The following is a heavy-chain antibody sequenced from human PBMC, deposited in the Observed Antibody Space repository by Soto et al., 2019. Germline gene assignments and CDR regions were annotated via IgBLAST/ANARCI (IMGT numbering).Heavy chain of an antibody. CDR1: GGSISSSSYY. V-gene: IGHV4-39*01. Sequence: SETLSLTCTVSGGSISSSSYYWGWIRQPPGKGLEYIGIIYYSENTYYNPSLKSRVTISIDTSKNQFSLNLKSVTAADTAVYYCARTYGSGSYYRWYYFDYWAQGTLVTVSS. CDR2: IYYSENT. CDR3: ARTYGSGSYYRWYYFDY. D-gene: IGHD3-10*01. J-gene: IGHJ4*02.